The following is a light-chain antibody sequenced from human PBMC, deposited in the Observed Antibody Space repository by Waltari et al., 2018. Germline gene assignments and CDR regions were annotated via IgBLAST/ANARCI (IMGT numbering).Light chain of an antibody. J-gene: IGLJ3*02. CDR3: AAWDDSLSGRV. V-gene: IGLV1-47*01. CDR1: SANTGSNY. CDR2: RNN. Sequence: QSVLPQPPSESGPPGKRVTISCSGSSANTGSNYVYWYQQLPGTAPKLLLYRNNQRPSGVPDRFSGSKSGTSASLAISGLRSEDEADYYCAAWDDSLSGRVFGGGTKLTVL.